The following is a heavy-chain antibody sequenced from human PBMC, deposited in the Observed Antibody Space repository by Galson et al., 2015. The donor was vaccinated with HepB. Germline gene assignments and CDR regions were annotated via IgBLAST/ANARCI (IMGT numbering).Heavy chain of an antibody. D-gene: IGHD4-23*01. V-gene: IGHV1-69*04. J-gene: IGHJ6*02. CDR1: GGTFSSYA. CDR3: ARDRLTTVVTGVYYYGMDV. CDR2: IIPILGIA. Sequence: SVKVSCKASGGTFSSYAISWVRQAPGQGLEWMGRIIPILGIANYAQELQGRVTMTRDTSTSTVYMELSSLRSEDTAVYYCARDRLTTVVTGVYYYGMDVWGQGTTVTVSS.